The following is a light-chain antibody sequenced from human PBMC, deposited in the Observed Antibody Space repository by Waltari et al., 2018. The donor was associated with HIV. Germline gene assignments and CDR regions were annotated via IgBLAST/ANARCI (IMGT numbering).Light chain of an antibody. CDR1: SLRSYY. V-gene: IGLV3-19*01. CDR3: NSRDNNDNHVV. CDR2: GKN. J-gene: IGLJ2*01. Sequence: SSELTQDPAVSVALGQTVRITCQGVSLRSYYASWYQQKPGQAPVLVIYGKNNRPSGIPDRFSGSSSGNTASLTITGAQAEDEADYYCNSRDNNDNHVVFGGGTKVTVL.